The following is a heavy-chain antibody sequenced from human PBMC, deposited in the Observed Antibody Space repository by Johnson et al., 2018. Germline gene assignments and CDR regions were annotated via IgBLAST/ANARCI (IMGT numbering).Heavy chain of an antibody. CDR1: AITFSPYT. CDR3: ARSVGGATFSN. J-gene: IGHJ4*02. Sequence: VQLVESGGGLVKPGGSLRLSCAASAITFSPYTMNWVRQAPGKGLEWISSISSSSTYIYYADSVRGRFIISRDNAKNSVYLQMNSLRDDDTAVYYCARSVGGATFSNWGPGILVTVSS. V-gene: IGHV3-21*01. CDR2: ISSSSTYI. D-gene: IGHD1-26*01.